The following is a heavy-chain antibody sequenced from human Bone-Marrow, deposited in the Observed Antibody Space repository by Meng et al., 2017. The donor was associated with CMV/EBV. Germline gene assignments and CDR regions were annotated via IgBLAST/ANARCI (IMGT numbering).Heavy chain of an antibody. CDR3: ARASGRVAVAGLIYYYYGMDV. CDR1: GGTFSSYA. Sequence: SVKVSCKASGGTFSSYAISWVRQAPGQGLEWMGGIIPIFGTANYAQKFQGRVTITTDESTSTAYMELSSLRSEDTAVYYCARASGRVAVAGLIYYYYGMDVWGQGTTVTVYS. CDR2: IIPIFGTA. J-gene: IGHJ6*01. V-gene: IGHV1-69*05. D-gene: IGHD6-19*01.